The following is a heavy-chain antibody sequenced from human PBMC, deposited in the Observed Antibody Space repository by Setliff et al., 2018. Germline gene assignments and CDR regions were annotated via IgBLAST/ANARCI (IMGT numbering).Heavy chain of an antibody. CDR1: GGTFSSYG. CDR2: TIPMFGTT. CDR3: ATDLTTVVTPLDY. J-gene: IGHJ4*02. V-gene: IGHV1-69*06. Sequence: SVKVSCKASGGTFSSYGISWVRQAPGQGLEWMGGTIPMFGTTIYAQKFQGRVTMTEDTSTDTAYMELSSLRSEDTAVYYCATDLTTVVTPLDYWGQGTLVTVSS. D-gene: IGHD4-17*01.